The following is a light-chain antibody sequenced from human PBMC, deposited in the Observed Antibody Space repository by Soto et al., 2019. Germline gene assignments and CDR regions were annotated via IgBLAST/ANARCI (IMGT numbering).Light chain of an antibody. CDR1: SSNIGAGYD. J-gene: IGLJ3*02. Sequence: QSVLTQPPSVSRAPGQRVTISCTGSSSNIGAGYDVDWYQQLPGTAPKLLIYGNSNRPSGVPDRFSGSKSGTSASLAITGLQAEDEADYYCQSYDSSLSALFGGGTKLTVL. V-gene: IGLV1-40*01. CDR2: GNS. CDR3: QSYDSSLSAL.